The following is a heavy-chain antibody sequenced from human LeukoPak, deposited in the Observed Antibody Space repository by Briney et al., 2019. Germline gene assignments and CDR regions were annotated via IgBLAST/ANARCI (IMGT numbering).Heavy chain of an antibody. D-gene: IGHD5-12*01. J-gene: IGHJ4*02. CDR3: AEPYWLGYGFFDY. CDR2: ISGSGGST. V-gene: IGHV3-23*01. CDR1: GFTFSSYA. Sequence: GGSLRLSCAASGFTFSSYAMSWVRQAPGKGLEWVSAISGSGGSTYYADSVKGRFTISRDNSKNTLYLQMNSLRAEDTAVYYCAEPYWLGYGFFDYWGQGTLVTVSS.